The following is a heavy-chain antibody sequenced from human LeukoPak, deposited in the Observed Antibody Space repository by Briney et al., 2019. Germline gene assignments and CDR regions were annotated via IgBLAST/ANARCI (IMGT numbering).Heavy chain of an antibody. CDR2: IKSKTDGGTT. J-gene: IGHJ4*02. V-gene: IGHV3-15*01. CDR1: GFTFSNAW. CDR3: TTVGRILYWWDRAKYYFDY. D-gene: IGHD2-8*02. Sequence: GGSLRLSCAASGFTFSNAWMSWVRQAPGKGLEWVGRIKSKTDGGTTDYAAPVKGRFTISRDDSKNTLYLQMNSLKTVDTAVYYCTTVGRILYWWDRAKYYFDYWGQGTLVTVSS.